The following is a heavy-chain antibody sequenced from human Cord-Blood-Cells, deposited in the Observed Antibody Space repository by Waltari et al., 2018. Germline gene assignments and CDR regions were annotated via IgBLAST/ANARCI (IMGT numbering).Heavy chain of an antibody. Sequence: QLQLQESGPGLVKPSETLSLTCTVSGGSISSSSYYWGWIRQPPGKGLEWIGGIYYSGSTYHNPSLKGRVTISVDTSKNQFSLKLSSVTAADTAVYYCARRLVVVTAIPNDAFDIWGQGTMVTVSS. CDR2: IYYSGST. J-gene: IGHJ3*02. V-gene: IGHV4-39*01. CDR3: ARRLVVVTAIPNDAFDI. CDR1: GGSISSSSYY. D-gene: IGHD2-21*02.